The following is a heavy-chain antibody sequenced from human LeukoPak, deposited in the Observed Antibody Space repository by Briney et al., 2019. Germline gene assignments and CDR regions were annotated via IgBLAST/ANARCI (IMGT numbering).Heavy chain of an antibody. D-gene: IGHD2-2*02. V-gene: IGHV3-23*01. CDR3: AKGGDIVVVPAAIRVTSWFDP. Sequence: GRSLRLSCAASGFTFSSYAMSWVRQAPGKGLEWVSAISGSGGSTYYADSVKGRFTISRDNSKNTLYLQMNSLRAEDTAVYYCAKGGDIVVVPAAIRVTSWFDPWGQGTLVTVSS. CDR2: ISGSGGST. J-gene: IGHJ5*02. CDR1: GFTFSSYA.